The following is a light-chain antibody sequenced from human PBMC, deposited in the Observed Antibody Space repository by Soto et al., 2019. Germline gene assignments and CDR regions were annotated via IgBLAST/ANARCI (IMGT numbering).Light chain of an antibody. J-gene: IGKJ3*01. Sequence: EIVLTQSPATLSLSPGERATLSCRASQSVSSYLAWYQQKPGQAPRLLIYDASNRATGIPARFSGSGSGTDFTLTXSSLXPEDFAVYYCQQRSTSFGPGTKVDIK. V-gene: IGKV3-11*01. CDR1: QSVSSY. CDR3: QQRSTS. CDR2: DAS.